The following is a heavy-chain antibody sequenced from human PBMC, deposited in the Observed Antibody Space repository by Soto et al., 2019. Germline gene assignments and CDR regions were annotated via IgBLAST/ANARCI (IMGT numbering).Heavy chain of an antibody. CDR2: INPSGGST. V-gene: IGHV1-46*01. CDR1: GYTFTSYY. CDR3: ARGVVLPAAHGGYSHYGMDV. D-gene: IGHD2-2*01. J-gene: IGHJ6*02. Sequence: ASVKVSCKASGYTFTSYYMHWVRQAPGQGLEWMGIINPSGGSTSYAQKFQGRVTTTRDTSTSTVYMELSSLRSEDTAVYFCARGVVLPAAHGGYSHYGMDVWGQGTTVTVSS.